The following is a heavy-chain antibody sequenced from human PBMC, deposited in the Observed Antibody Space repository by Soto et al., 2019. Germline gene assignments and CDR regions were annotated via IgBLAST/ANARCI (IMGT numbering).Heavy chain of an antibody. CDR1: GFTFSSYA. CDR3: ARSIVVVVAANYVAPFDY. D-gene: IGHD2-15*01. Sequence: GGSLRLSCAASGFTFSSYAMSWARQAPGKGLEWVSAISGSGGSTYYADSVKGRFTISRDNSKNTLYLQMNSLRAEDTAVYYCARSIVVVVAANYVAPFDYWGQGTLVTVSS. V-gene: IGHV3-23*01. J-gene: IGHJ4*02. CDR2: ISGSGGST.